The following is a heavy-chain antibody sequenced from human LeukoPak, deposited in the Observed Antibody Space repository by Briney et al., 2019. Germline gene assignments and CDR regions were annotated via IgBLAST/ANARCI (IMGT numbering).Heavy chain of an antibody. CDR3: ARDPHPAAAWGYYYYGMDV. D-gene: IGHD2-2*01. CDR1: GYTFTSYA. V-gene: IGHV7-4-1*02. J-gene: IGHJ6*02. CDR2: INTNTGYP. Sequence: ASVKVSCKASGYTFTSYAMNWVRQAPGQGLEGMGWINTNTGYPTCAQGFTGRFVFSLDTSVSTAYLQISSLKAEDTAVYYCARDPHPAAAWGYYYYGMDVWGQGTTVTVSS.